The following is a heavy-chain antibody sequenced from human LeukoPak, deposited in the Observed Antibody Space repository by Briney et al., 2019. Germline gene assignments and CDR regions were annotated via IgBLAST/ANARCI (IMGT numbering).Heavy chain of an antibody. J-gene: IGHJ6*02. CDR1: GFTFDDFA. Sequence: GGSLRLSRAASGFTFDDFAMHWVRQAPGKGLEWVSLVSGDSRNTYYADSVKGRFTISRDNSKNSLYLQMNSLRTEDTALYYCAKDISETDFWSDSQYGMDVWGQGTTVTVSS. CDR2: VSGDSRNT. V-gene: IGHV3-43*02. CDR3: AKDISETDFWSDSQYGMDV. D-gene: IGHD3-3*01.